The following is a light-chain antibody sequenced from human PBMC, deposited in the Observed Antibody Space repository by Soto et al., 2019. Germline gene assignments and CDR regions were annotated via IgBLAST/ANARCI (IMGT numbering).Light chain of an antibody. V-gene: IGLV3-21*04. Sequence: SYELTQPPSVSVAPGKTARMTCGGNNIGSKSVHWYQQKPGQAPVLVIYYDSDRPSGIPERFSGSNSGNTATLTISRVEAGEEADYYCQVWDRSSDHVVFGGGTKLTVL. CDR3: QVWDRSSDHVV. CDR1: NIGSKS. J-gene: IGLJ2*01. CDR2: YDS.